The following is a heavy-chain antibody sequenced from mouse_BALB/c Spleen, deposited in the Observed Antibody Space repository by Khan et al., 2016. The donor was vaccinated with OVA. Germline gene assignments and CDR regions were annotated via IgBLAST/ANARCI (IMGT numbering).Heavy chain of an antibody. CDR3: ARDGSRYNYAMDY. CDR2: ISYSGST. Sequence: VQLKESGPGLVKPSQSLSLTCTVTGYSITSDYAWNWIRQFPGNKLEWMGYISYSGSTNYNPSLKSRISITRDTSKNQFFLQSNSVTNEDTATYDCARDGSRYNYAMDYWGQGTSVTVSS. J-gene: IGHJ4*01. D-gene: IGHD2-3*01. CDR1: GYSITSDYA. V-gene: IGHV3-2*02.